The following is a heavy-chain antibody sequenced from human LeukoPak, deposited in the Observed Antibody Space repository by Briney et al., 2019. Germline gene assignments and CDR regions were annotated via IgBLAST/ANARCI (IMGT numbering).Heavy chain of an antibody. Sequence: GGSLRLSCAASGFTFSSYGMSWVRQAPGKGLEWVSAISGSGGNTYYADSVKGRFTISRDNAKNTLYLQMNSLRAEDTAVYYCAREEGGYYDSSGYPDYWGQGTLVTVSS. CDR2: ISGSGGNT. D-gene: IGHD3-22*01. V-gene: IGHV3-23*01. CDR3: AREEGGYYDSSGYPDY. CDR1: GFTFSSYG. J-gene: IGHJ4*02.